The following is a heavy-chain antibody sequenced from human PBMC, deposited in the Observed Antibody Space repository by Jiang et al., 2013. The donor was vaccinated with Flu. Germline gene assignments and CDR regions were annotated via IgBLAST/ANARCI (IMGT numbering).Heavy chain of an antibody. J-gene: IGHJ4*02. CDR3: ARAQKYSGFELPYFDF. CDR1: GGSLGSSRYY. V-gene: IGHV4-39*07. Sequence: GPGLVKSSETLSLTCTVSGGSLGSSRYYWGWIRQPPGQGLEWIGSIYHSGSTYYNPSLRSRLTISVHTSKNQISLKLTSVTAADTAVYFCARAQKYSGFELPYFDFWGQGALVTVSS. CDR2: IYHSGST. D-gene: IGHD5-12*01.